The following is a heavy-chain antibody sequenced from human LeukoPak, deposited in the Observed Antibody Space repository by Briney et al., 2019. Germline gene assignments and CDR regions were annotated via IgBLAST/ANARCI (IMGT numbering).Heavy chain of an antibody. J-gene: IGHJ4*02. CDR2: IYYSGST. Sequence: TSETLSLTCTVSGGSISSYYWSWIRQPPGKGLEWIGYIYYSGSTNYNPSLKSRVTISVDTSKDQCSLKLSSVTAADTAVYYCARLINYYDSSGYYYFDYWGQGTLVTVSS. CDR3: ARLINYYDSSGYYYFDY. CDR1: GGSISSYY. V-gene: IGHV4-59*01. D-gene: IGHD3-22*01.